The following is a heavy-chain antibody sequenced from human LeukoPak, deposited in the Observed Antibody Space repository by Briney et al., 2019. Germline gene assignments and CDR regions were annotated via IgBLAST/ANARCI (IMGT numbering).Heavy chain of an antibody. CDR3: AKENRAEIDY. D-gene: IGHD3-10*01. J-gene: IGHJ4*02. V-gene: IGHV3-7*01. CDR1: EYIFSVYW. Sequence: SGGSLRLSCVASEYIFSVYWMSWVRQAPGKGLEWVANIKQGGREEKYVGSVKGRFAISRDYARNSLYLQMDTLSVEDTAVYYCAKENRAEIDYWGQGALVTVSS. CDR2: IKQGGREE.